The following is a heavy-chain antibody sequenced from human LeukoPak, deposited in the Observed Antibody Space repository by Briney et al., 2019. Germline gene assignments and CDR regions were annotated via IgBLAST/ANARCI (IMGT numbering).Heavy chain of an antibody. V-gene: IGHV1-2*02. CDR2: INPNSGGT. Sequence: ASVKVSCKASGYTFTGYYMHWVRQAPGQGLEWMACINPNSGGTNYAQKFRGRVTTTRDTSISTAYMELRSLRSDDTAMYYGAREGVPKGFDIWGQGTMVTVSS. CDR3: AREGVPKGFDI. J-gene: IGHJ3*02. CDR1: GYTFTGYY. D-gene: IGHD2-8*01.